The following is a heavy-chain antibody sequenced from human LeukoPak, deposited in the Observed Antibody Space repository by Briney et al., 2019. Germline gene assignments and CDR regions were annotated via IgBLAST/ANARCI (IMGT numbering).Heavy chain of an antibody. Sequence: SGGSLRLSCAASGFTVSSNYMKWVRQAPGKGLEWVSIIYSGGYTNYADSVKGRFTISRDNSKNTLYLQMNSLRAEDTAVYYCARYYDSSGSLPGALDLWGQGTMVTVSS. V-gene: IGHV3-53*01. CDR2: IYSGGYT. CDR1: GFTVSSNY. D-gene: IGHD3-22*01. J-gene: IGHJ3*01. CDR3: ARYYDSSGSLPGALDL.